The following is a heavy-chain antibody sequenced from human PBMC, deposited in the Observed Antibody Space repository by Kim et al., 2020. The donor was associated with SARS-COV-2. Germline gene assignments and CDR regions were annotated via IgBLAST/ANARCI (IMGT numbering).Heavy chain of an antibody. Sequence: GGSLRLSCAASGFTFSRYWMSWVRQAPGKGLEWVANIKNDGSEKNYVDSVKGRFTISRDNAKNSLYLQMDSLRAEDTAVYYCAITRRAGSTWTGRESWGQGTLVTVSS. V-gene: IGHV3-7*01. D-gene: IGHD6-13*01. CDR1: GFTFSRYW. CDR2: IKNDGSEK. CDR3: AITRRAGSTWTGRES. J-gene: IGHJ5*02.